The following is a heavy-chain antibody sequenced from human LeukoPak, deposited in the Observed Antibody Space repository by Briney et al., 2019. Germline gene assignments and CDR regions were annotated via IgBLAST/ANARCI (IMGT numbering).Heavy chain of an antibody. CDR2: INSDGINT. CDR3: AKEDDYYPRYYFDY. V-gene: IGHV3-74*01. Sequence: PGGSLRLSCAASGFTFSNYWMHWVRQAPGKGLVWVSRINSDGINTSYADSVKGRFTISRDNAKNTLNLQMNSLRAEDTAVYYCAKEDDYYPRYYFDYWGQGTLVTVSS. J-gene: IGHJ4*02. CDR1: GFTFSNYW. D-gene: IGHD3-10*01.